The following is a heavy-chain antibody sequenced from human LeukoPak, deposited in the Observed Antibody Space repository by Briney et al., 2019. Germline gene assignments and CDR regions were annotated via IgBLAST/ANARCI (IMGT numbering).Heavy chain of an antibody. V-gene: IGHV1-18*04. CDR1: GYSFTNYW. J-gene: IGHJ4*02. CDR2: ISAYNGNT. Sequence: GESLKISCKGSGYSFTNYWIGWVRQAPGQGLEWMGWISAYNGNTNYAQKLQGRVTMTTDTSTSTAYMELRSLRSDDTAVYYCARNLWYSSSSTVDYWGQGTLVTVSS. CDR3: ARNLWYSSSSTVDY. D-gene: IGHD6-6*01.